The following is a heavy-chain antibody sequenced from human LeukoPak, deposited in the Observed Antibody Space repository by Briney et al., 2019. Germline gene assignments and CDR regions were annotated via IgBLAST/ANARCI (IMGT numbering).Heavy chain of an antibody. Sequence: GGSLRLSCAASGFTVSNNYMSWVRQAPGKGLEWVSAISGSGGSTYYADSVEGRFTISRDNSKSTLYLQMNSLRAKDTAVYYCARGRYYGMDVWGQGTTVTVSS. CDR3: ARGRYYGMDV. J-gene: IGHJ6*02. V-gene: IGHV3-53*01. CDR1: GFTVSNNY. CDR2: ISGSGGST.